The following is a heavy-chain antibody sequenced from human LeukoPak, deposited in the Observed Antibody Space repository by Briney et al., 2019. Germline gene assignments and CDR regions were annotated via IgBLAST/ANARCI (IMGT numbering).Heavy chain of an antibody. J-gene: IGHJ3*02. D-gene: IGHD3-10*01. CDR3: AREPERFGELLAAFDI. Sequence: GGSLRLSCAASGFTFSSYWMSWVRQAPGKGLEGGANKKEDGSEKYYVDSVKGRFTISRDNAKNSLYLQMNSLRAEDTAVYYCAREPERFGELLAAFDIWGQGTMVTVSS. CDR1: GFTFSSYW. CDR2: KKEDGSEK. V-gene: IGHV3-7*01.